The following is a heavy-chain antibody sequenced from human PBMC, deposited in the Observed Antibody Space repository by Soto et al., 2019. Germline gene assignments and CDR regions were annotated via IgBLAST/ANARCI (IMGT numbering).Heavy chain of an antibody. D-gene: IGHD3-10*01. CDR1: GFTFSSYS. V-gene: IGHV3-21*01. CDR3: ANPSRITMVRGALDV. J-gene: IGHJ6*02. Sequence: GWSLRLSCAASGFTFSSYSMNWVRQAPGKGLEWVSSISSSSSYIYYADSVKGRFTISRDNAKNSLYLQMNSLRAEDTAVYYCANPSRITMVRGALDVWGHGTTVTVSS. CDR2: ISSSSSYI.